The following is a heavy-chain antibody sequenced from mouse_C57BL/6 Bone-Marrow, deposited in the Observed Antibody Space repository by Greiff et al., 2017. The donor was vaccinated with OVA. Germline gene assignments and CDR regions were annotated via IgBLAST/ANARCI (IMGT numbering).Heavy chain of an antibody. V-gene: IGHV1-26*01. J-gene: IGHJ2*01. CDR2: INPNNGGT. CDR1: GYTFTDYY. Sequence: VQLQQSGPELVKPGASVKISCKASGYTFTDYYMNWVKQSHGKSLEWIGDINPNNGGTSYNQKFKGKATLTVDKSSSTAYMELRSLTSEDSAVYYGAREVRGLDYWGQGTTLTVSA. D-gene: IGHD2-1*01. CDR3: AREVRGLDY.